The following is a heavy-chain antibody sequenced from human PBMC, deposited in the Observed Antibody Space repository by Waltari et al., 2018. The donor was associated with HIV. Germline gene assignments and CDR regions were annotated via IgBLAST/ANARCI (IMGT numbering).Heavy chain of an antibody. CDR2: ISSSGSTI. CDR3: ARAFMIRGTGAFDI. CDR1: VLTFSSHE. D-gene: IGHD3-10*01. Sequence: EVQVVESGGGLVQPGGSLRLSCAASVLTFSSHEMNWVRQAPGKGLEWVSYISSSGSTIYFADSVKGRFTMSRDNAKNSLYLRMNSLRAEDTAVYYCARAFMIRGTGAFDIWGQGTMVTVSS. J-gene: IGHJ3*02. V-gene: IGHV3-48*03.